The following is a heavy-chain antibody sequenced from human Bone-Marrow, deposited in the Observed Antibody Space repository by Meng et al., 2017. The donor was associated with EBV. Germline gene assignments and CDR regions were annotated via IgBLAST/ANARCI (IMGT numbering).Heavy chain of an antibody. Sequence: QVQLQQWGAGLLKPSETLSLTCAVYGGSFSGYYWSWIRQPPGKGLEWIGEINHSGSTNYNPSLKSRVTISVDTSRNQFSLKLSSVTAADTAVYYCARGLIRQLVRRIRGGNWFDPWGQGTLVTVSS. D-gene: IGHD1-1*01. J-gene: IGHJ5*02. CDR3: ARGLIRQLVRRIRGGNWFDP. CDR1: GGSFSGYY. V-gene: IGHV4-34*01. CDR2: INHSGST.